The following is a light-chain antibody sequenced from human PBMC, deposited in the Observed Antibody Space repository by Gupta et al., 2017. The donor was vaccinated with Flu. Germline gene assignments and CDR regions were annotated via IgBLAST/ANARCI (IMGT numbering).Light chain of an antibody. CDR2: EVS. Sequence: QSALTQPPSASGSPGQSVTISCIGTNSDVGGYDYVSWYQLHPGKAPKLIIFEVSQRPSGAPDRFSGSKSGNTASLTVSGLQAEDEADYYCSSFAANDNVLFGGGTKLTVL. J-gene: IGLJ2*01. V-gene: IGLV2-8*01. CDR1: NSDVGGYDY. CDR3: SSFAANDNVL.